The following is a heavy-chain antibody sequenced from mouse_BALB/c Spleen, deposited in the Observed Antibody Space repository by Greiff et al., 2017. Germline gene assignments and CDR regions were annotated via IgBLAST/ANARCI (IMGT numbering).Heavy chain of an antibody. V-gene: IGHV3-2*02. Sequence: EVKLQESGPGLVKPSQSLSLTCTVTGYSITSDYAWNWIRQFPGNKLEWMGYISYSGSTSYNPSLKSRISITRDTSKNQFFLQLNSVTTEDTATYYCARSAGNYPAWFAYWGQGTLVTVSA. D-gene: IGHD2-1*01. CDR1: GYSITSDYA. J-gene: IGHJ3*01. CDR2: ISYSGST. CDR3: ARSAGNYPAWFAY.